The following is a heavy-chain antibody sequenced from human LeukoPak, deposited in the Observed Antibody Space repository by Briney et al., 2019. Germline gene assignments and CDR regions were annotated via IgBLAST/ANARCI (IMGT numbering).Heavy chain of an antibody. V-gene: IGHV4-30-4*01. CDR3: ARVDTAMVPPDY. CDR1: GGSISSGDHY. D-gene: IGHD5-18*01. Sequence: SETLSLTCTVSGGSISSGDHYWSWLRQPPGKGLEWIGYICYSGSTYYNPSLKSRVTISVDTSKNQFSLKLSSVTAADTAVYYCARVDTAMVPPDYWGQGTLVTVSS. J-gene: IGHJ4*02. CDR2: ICYSGST.